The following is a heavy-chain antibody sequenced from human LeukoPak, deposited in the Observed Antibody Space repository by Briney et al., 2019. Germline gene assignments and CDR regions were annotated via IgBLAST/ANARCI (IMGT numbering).Heavy chain of an antibody. Sequence: GGSLRLSCAASGFTFSSYEMTWVRQAPGKGLEWVSYISSSGSTIYYADSVKGRFTISRDNAKNSLYLQMNSLRAEDTAVYYCARGFCSGGSCSTPFDYWGQGTLVTVSS. J-gene: IGHJ4*02. CDR3: ARGFCSGGSCSTPFDY. V-gene: IGHV3-48*03. D-gene: IGHD2-15*01. CDR1: GFTFSSYE. CDR2: ISSSGSTI.